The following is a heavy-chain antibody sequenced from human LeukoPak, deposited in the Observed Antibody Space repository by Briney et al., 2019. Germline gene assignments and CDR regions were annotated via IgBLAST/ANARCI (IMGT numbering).Heavy chain of an antibody. Sequence: GGSLRLSCAASGFTFSSSWMTWVRQAPGKGLEWVAHINEDGSDKYYVDSETGRFSISRDNTKNSLYLQMSGLRAEDTAVYYCATWSNAWEFDYWGQGTLVSVSS. CDR1: GFTFSSSW. D-gene: IGHD1-26*01. V-gene: IGHV3-7*05. CDR3: ATWSNAWEFDY. J-gene: IGHJ4*02. CDR2: INEDGSDK.